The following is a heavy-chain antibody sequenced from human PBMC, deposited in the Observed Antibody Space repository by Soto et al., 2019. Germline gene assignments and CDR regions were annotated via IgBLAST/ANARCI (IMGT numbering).Heavy chain of an antibody. J-gene: IGHJ6*02. CDR1: GGTFSNYP. Sequence: QVQLVQSGAEVKKPGSSVKVSCKASGGTFSNYPINWVRQAPGQGLEWMGGTIPIFATANYAQKFQGRVTIIADKSTRTADMDLRSLRSEETAVYYCATVGLNVCGGAFWGQGTTVTVSS. D-gene: IGHD2-21*01. CDR2: TIPIFATA. CDR3: ATVGLNVCGGAF. V-gene: IGHV1-69*06.